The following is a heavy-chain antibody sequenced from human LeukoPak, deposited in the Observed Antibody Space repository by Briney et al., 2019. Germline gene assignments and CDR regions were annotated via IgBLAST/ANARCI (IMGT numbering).Heavy chain of an antibody. CDR2: ISSRGTTI. D-gene: IGHD3-22*01. CDR3: ARVYDTSGYKTPPPDY. Sequence: GGSLRLSCAGSGLPFSSYEMNWVRQAPGKGLEWISYISSRGTTIYYADSVKGRFTISRDNAENSLYLQMSSLRVEDTGVYYCARVYDTSGYKTPPPDYWGQGTLVTVSS. J-gene: IGHJ4*02. CDR1: GLPFSSYE. V-gene: IGHV3-48*03.